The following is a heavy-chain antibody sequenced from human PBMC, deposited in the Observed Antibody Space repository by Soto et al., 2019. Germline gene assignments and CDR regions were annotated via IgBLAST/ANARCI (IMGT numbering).Heavy chain of an antibody. D-gene: IGHD3-10*01. Sequence: QVQLVQSGAEVKKPGASVKVSCKASGYTFSNYGFTWVRQAPGQGLEWMGWISAYNGNTNYAQNLQGRVTMTTDTSTSTAYMERRSLRSDDTAVYYCARDLYYYGSGTYSGGYWGQGTLVTVSS. J-gene: IGHJ4*02. V-gene: IGHV1-18*01. CDR1: GYTFSNYG. CDR2: ISAYNGNT. CDR3: ARDLYYYGSGTYSGGY.